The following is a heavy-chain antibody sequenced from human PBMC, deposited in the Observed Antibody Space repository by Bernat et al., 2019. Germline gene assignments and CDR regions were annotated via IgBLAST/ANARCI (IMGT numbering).Heavy chain of an antibody. J-gene: IGHJ6*02. CDR3: ARDYYDSSGYYLGYYYYGMDV. CDR1: GFTFSSYA. V-gene: IGHV3-30-3*01. Sequence: QVQLVESGGGVVQPGRSLRLSCAASGFTFSSYAMHWVRQAPGKGLEWVAVISYDGSNKYYADSVKGRFTISRDNSKNTLYLQMNSLRAEDTAVYYCARDYYDSSGYYLGYYYYGMDVWGQWTRVTVSS. D-gene: IGHD3-22*01. CDR2: ISYDGSNK.